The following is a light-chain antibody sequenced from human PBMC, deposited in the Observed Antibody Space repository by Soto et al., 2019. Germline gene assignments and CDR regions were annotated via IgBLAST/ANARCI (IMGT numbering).Light chain of an antibody. J-gene: IGKJ1*01. V-gene: IGKV1-5*03. CDR1: QDIDIW. CDR3: PQYNFSTWT. Sequence: DIQMTQSPSTLSASIRDRVTITCRASQDIDIWLAWYQQKPGKAPKFLISRASILESGVPSRFSGSGSGTDFTLSISSLQPDDFATYYCPQYNFSTWTFGQGTKVEIK. CDR2: RAS.